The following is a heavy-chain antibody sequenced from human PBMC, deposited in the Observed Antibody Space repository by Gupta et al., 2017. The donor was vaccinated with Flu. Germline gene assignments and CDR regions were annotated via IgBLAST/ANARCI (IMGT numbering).Heavy chain of an antibody. CDR2: ISWNSASI. CDR3: AIGNYFDSSGHNDPFEK. Sequence: EVLLVESGGGLVQPGRSLRLSCAASGFTFNDYAMHWVRQVPGKGLEWVSGISWNSASIGYADSVKGRFTISRDSAKKSLYLQMNSLRTEDTALYYCAIGNYFDSSGHNDPFEKWGQGTMVTVSS. CDR1: GFTFNDYA. D-gene: IGHD3-22*01. V-gene: IGHV3-9*01. J-gene: IGHJ3*02.